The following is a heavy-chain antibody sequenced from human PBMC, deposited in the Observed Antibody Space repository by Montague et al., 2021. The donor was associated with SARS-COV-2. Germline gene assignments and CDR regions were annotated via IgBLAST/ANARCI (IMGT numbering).Heavy chain of an antibody. V-gene: IGHV4-30-2*01. Sequence: TLPLTCAVSGGSTSSGGYSWNWIRQPPGKGLEWIGYIYHSGSTYYNPSLKSRVTISLDSSKNQFSLSLTSVTAADTAVYYCARGSMVRGGKVYYGVDVWGQGTPVTVSS. CDR1: GGSTSSGGYS. CDR3: ARGSMVRGGKVYYGVDV. J-gene: IGHJ6*02. D-gene: IGHD3-10*01. CDR2: IYHSGST.